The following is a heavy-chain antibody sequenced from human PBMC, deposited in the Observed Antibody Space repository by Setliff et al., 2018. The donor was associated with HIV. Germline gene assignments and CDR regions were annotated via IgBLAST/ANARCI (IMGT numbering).Heavy chain of an antibody. Sequence: ASVKVSCKTSGYTFTNFYMHWVRQAPGQGLEWMGIINPSSDSTNYAQKFQGRVTMTRDTSTSTVYMELSSLSSEDTAMYYCARERLEMAAGRFDYWGQGTLVTSPQ. D-gene: IGHD6-19*01. CDR1: GYTFTNFY. CDR3: ARERLEMAAGRFDY. V-gene: IGHV1-46*01. J-gene: IGHJ4*02. CDR2: INPSSDST.